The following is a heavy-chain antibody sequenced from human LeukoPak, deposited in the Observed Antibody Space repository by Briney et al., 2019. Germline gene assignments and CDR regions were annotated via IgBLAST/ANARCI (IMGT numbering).Heavy chain of an antibody. V-gene: IGHV3-30-3*01. CDR1: GFTFSSYA. CDR2: ISYDGSNK. J-gene: IGHJ3*02. CDR3: ARDLLYSSGRLRYAFDI. Sequence: GGSLRLSCAASGFTFSSYAMHWVRQAPGKGLEWVAVISYDGSNKYYADSVKGRFTISRDNSKNTLYLQMNSLRAEDTAVYYCARDLLYSSGRLRYAFDIWGQGTMVTVSS. D-gene: IGHD6-19*01.